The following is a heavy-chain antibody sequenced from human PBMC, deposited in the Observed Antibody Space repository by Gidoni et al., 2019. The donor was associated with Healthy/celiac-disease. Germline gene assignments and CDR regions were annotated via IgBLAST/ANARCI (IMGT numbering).Heavy chain of an antibody. V-gene: IGHV3-21*01. Sequence: EVKLVESGGGLVKPGGALRLSGAASGFTVSSDSMNWGRQAPGKGVEWVSSISSSSSYIYYADSLKGRFTISRDNANNSLYLQMNSLRAEDTAVYYCARDLVSGSGGLKNWFDPWGQGTLVTVSS. CDR2: ISSSSSYI. J-gene: IGHJ5*02. CDR1: GFTVSSDS. CDR3: ARDLVSGSGGLKNWFDP. D-gene: IGHD2-15*01.